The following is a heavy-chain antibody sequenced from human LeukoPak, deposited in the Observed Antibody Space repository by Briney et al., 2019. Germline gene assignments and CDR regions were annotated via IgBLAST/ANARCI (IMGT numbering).Heavy chain of an antibody. CDR1: GFDFSSFA. J-gene: IGHJ5*02. CDR3: TKDPSGDYVGAFDP. D-gene: IGHD4-17*01. CDR2: IAAGHYST. V-gene: IGHV3-23*01. Sequence: GGSLRLSCAASGFDFSSFAMTWVRQAPGKGLEWVSSIAAGHYSTYNTDSVRGRFTISRDNSKDTLYLQMNSLRADDTAVYYCTKDPSGDYVGAFDPWGQGTLVTVSS.